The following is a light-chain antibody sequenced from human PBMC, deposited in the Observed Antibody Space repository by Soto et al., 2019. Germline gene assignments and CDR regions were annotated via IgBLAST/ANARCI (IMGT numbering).Light chain of an antibody. CDR2: ELN. Sequence: QSALTQPASVSGSPGQSITISCTGTSTDVGGYNYVSWYQQHPGKAPKLIIYELNNRPSGISNRFSGSKSGNTASLTISGLQAEDEADYFCTSYTSSITLVLFGGGTKLTVL. V-gene: IGLV2-14*01. J-gene: IGLJ2*01. CDR1: STDVGGYNY. CDR3: TSYTSSITLVL.